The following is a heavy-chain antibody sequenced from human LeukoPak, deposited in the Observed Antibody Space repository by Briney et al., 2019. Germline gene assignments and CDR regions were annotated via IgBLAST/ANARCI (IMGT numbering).Heavy chain of an antibody. CDR2: ISAYNGNT. CDR1: GYTFTSYG. J-gene: IGHJ1*01. Sequence: ASVKVSCKASGYTFTSYGISWVRQAPGQGLEWMGWISAYNGNTNYAQKLQGRVTMTTDTSTSTAYMELRSLRSDDTAVYYCARVDVAVAGHEYFQHWGQGTLVTVSS. D-gene: IGHD6-19*01. CDR3: ARVDVAVAGHEYFQH. V-gene: IGHV1-18*01.